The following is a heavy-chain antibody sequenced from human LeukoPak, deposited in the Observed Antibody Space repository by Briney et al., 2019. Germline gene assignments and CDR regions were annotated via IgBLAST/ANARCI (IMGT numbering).Heavy chain of an antibody. J-gene: IGHJ6*02. CDR3: ARDLYSSSSPYYYYGMDV. V-gene: IGHV3-21*01. CDR2: ISSSSSYI. CDR1: GFTFSSYS. Sequence: PGGSLRLSCAASGFTFSSYSMNWVRQAPGKGLEWVSSISSSSSYIYYADSVKGRFTISRDNAKNSLYLQMNSLRAEDTAVYYCARDLYSSSSPYYYYGMDVWGQGTTVTVSS. D-gene: IGHD6-6*01.